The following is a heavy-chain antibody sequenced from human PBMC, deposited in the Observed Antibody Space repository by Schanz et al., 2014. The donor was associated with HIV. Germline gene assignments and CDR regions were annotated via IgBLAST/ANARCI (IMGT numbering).Heavy chain of an antibody. J-gene: IGHJ4*02. V-gene: IGHV3-30*18. CDR1: RFTFSNFG. Sequence: QVQLVESGGGVVQPGRSLRLSCAASRFTFSNFGMHWVRQAPGKGLEWVTFISYDGSFQYYADSVKGRFTISRDNSKNTLYLQLNSLRAEDTAVYYCAKDPAYPGTGNLEYWGQGTLVIVSS. D-gene: IGHD1-1*01. CDR2: ISYDGSFQ. CDR3: AKDPAYPGTGNLEY.